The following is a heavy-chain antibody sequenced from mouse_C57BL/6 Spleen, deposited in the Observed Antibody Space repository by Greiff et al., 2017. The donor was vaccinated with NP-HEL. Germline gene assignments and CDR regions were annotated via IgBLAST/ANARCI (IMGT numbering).Heavy chain of an antibody. CDR2: IDPANGNT. Sequence: EVQLQQSVAELVRPGASVKLSCTASGFNIENTYMHWVKQRPEQGLEWIGRIDPANGNTKYAPKFQGKATITADTSSNTAYLQLSSLTSEDTAIYYCARSDGTNYFDYWGQGTTLTVSS. D-gene: IGHD2-3*01. V-gene: IGHV14-3*01. CDR3: ARSDGTNYFDY. J-gene: IGHJ2*01. CDR1: GFNIENTY.